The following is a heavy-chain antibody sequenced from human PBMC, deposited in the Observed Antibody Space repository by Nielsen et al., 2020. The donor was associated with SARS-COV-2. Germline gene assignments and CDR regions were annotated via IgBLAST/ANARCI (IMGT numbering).Heavy chain of an antibody. V-gene: IGHV3-74*01. CDR1: GFILSNHW. CDR3: ARGGYFGSGPLDY. CDR2: INNDGSSA. J-gene: IGHJ4*02. D-gene: IGHD3-10*01. Sequence: GESLKISCAASGFILSNHWMHWVRQAPGKGLVWVSYINNDGSSATYADSVKGRFTISRDNAKNTLYLQMNSLRAEDTAVYYCARGGYFGSGPLDYWGQGTLVTVSS.